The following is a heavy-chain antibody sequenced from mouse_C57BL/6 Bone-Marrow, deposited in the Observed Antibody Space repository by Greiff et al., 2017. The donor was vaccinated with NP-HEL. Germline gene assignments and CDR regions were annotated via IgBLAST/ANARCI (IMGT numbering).Heavy chain of an antibody. V-gene: IGHV5-4*01. Sequence: EVQVVESGGGLVKPGGSLKLSCAASGFTFSSYAMSWVRQTPEKRLEWVATISDGGSYTYYPDNVKGRFTISRDNAKNNLYLQMSHLKSEDTAMYYCANYYGSSSYYYAMDYWGQGTSVTVSS. CDR1: GFTFSSYA. CDR2: ISDGGSYT. CDR3: ANYYGSSSYYYAMDY. D-gene: IGHD1-1*01. J-gene: IGHJ4*01.